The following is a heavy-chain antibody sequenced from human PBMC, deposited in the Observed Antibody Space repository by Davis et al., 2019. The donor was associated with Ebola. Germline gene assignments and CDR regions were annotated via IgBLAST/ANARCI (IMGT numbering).Heavy chain of an antibody. CDR2: MLRKGYA. D-gene: IGHD3-16*01. V-gene: IGHV3-53*05. Sequence: GESLKISCAASGFTVSSNYMSWVRQAPGKGLEWVAGIMLRKGYADYADSVKGRFTISRDRGKNTLYLQMNSLRTDDTALYFCGKDLTPGGMDVWGRGTKVTVSS. CDR3: GKDLTPGGMDV. CDR1: GFTVSSNY. J-gene: IGHJ6*02.